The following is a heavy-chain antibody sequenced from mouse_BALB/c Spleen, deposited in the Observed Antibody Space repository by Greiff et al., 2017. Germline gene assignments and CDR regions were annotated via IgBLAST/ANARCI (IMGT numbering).Heavy chain of an antibody. D-gene: IGHD1-1*01. CDR1: GFSLTSYG. V-gene: IGHV2-9*02. J-gene: IGHJ3*01. Sequence: GKLVESGPGLVAPSQSLSITCTVSGFSLTSYGVHWVRQPPGKGLEWLGVIWAGGSTNYNSALMSRLSISKDNSKSQVFLKMNSLQTDDTAMYYCARELRKVFAYWGQGTLVIVSA. CDR3: ARELRKVFAY. CDR2: IWAGGST.